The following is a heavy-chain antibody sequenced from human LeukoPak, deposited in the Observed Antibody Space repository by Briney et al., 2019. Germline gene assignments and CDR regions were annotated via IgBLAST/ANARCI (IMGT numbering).Heavy chain of an antibody. V-gene: IGHV3-30*02. Sequence: GGSLRLSCAASGFTFNNYIMNWVRQAPGKGLEWVAFIRYDGSNKYYADSVKGRFTISRDNSKNTLYLQMNSLRAEDTAVYYCAKDYYGSSDYWGQGTLVTVSS. J-gene: IGHJ4*02. D-gene: IGHD3-10*01. CDR1: GFTFNNYI. CDR2: IRYDGSNK. CDR3: AKDYYGSSDY.